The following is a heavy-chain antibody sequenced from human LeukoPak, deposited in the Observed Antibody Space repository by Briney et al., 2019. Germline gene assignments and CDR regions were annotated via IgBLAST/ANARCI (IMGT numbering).Heavy chain of an antibody. CDR1: GYTFTGYY. Sequence: ASVKVSCKASGYTFTGYYMHWVRQAPGQGLEWMGWINPNSGGTNYAKKFQGRVTMTRDTSISTAYLELSRLRSDDTAVYYCARVGNTNPILWFGELSYYFDYWGQGTLVTVSS. J-gene: IGHJ4*02. CDR3: ARVGNTNPILWFGELSYYFDY. D-gene: IGHD3-10*01. CDR2: INPNSGGT. V-gene: IGHV1-2*02.